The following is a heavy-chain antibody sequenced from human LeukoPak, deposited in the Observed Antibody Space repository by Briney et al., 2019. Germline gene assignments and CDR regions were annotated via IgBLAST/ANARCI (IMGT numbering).Heavy chain of an antibody. CDR1: GFTVSSNY. CDR3: ARAFYDSRGYGMGV. J-gene: IGHJ6*02. CDR2: MYSGGST. D-gene: IGHD3-22*01. Sequence: GGSLRLSCAASGFTVSSNYMSWVRQAPGKGLEWVAVMYSGGSTYYADSVKGRFTISRDNSKNTLYTQMNSLRAEDTAVYYCARAFYDSRGYGMGVWGQGTTVTVSS. V-gene: IGHV3-53*01.